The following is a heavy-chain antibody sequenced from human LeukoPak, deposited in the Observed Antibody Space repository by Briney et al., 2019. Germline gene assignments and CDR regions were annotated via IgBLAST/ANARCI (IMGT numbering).Heavy chain of an antibody. CDR3: ATQDIVVVPAAIPRPDY. CDR1: GGSISSSSYY. V-gene: IGHV4-39*01. Sequence: PSETLSLTCTVSGGSISSSSYYWGWIRQPPGKGLEWIGSIYYSGSTYYNPSLKSRVTISVDTSKNQFSLKLSSVTAADTAVYYCATQDIVVVPAAIPRPDYWGQGTLVTVSS. D-gene: IGHD2-2*01. CDR2: IYYSGST. J-gene: IGHJ4*02.